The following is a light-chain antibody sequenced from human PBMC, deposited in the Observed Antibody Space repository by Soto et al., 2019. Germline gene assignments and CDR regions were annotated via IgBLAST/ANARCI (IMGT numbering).Light chain of an antibody. CDR3: QVWDSSTGV. CDR1: NIGSKN. CDR2: RDS. V-gene: IGLV3-9*01. J-gene: IGLJ3*02. Sequence: SYELTQPLSVSVALGQTARITCGGNNIGSKNVHWYQQKPGQAPVLVIYRDSNRPSGIPERFSGSNSGNTATLTIGRAQAGDEADYYCQVWDSSTGVFGGGTKVTVL.